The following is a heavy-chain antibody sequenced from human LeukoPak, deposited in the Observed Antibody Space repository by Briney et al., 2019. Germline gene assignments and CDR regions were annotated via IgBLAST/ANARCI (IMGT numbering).Heavy chain of an antibody. V-gene: IGHV4-34*01. J-gene: IGHJ4*02. Sequence: SENLSLNCTVSGDSISSYYWSWIRQPPGKGLEWIGEINHSGSTNYNPSLKSRVTISVDTSKNQFSLKLSSVTAADTAVYYCASRRWLQYNWGQGTLVTVSS. D-gene: IGHD5-24*01. CDR3: ASRRWLQYN. CDR2: INHSGST. CDR1: GDSISSYY.